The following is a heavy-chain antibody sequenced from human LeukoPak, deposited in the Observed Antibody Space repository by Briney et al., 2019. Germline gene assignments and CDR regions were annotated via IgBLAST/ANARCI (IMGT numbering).Heavy chain of an antibody. D-gene: IGHD5-18*01. CDR1: GLTFSSYG. Sequence: GRSLRLSCAASGLTFSSYGMHWVRQAPGKGLEWVGVISFVGSYKYYADSVNGRFTISRENCKNPLYLQMNSLRVEDTAVYYCAKGVDTATLHGAFDIWGQGTMVTVSS. J-gene: IGHJ3*02. CDR3: AKGVDTATLHGAFDI. CDR2: ISFVGSYK. V-gene: IGHV3-30*18.